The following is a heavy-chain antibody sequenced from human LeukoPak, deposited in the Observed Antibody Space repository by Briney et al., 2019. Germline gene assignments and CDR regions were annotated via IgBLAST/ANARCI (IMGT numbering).Heavy chain of an antibody. CDR1: GYTFTSYY. V-gene: IGHV1-46*01. CDR2: INPSGGST. J-gene: IGHJ4*02. CDR3: ARDFFETTVVTPKNRGFDSDY. Sequence: ASVTVSCKASGYTFTSYYMHWVRQAPGQGLEWMGIINPSGGSTSYAQKFQGRVTMTRDMSTSTVYMELSSLRSEDTAVYYCARDFFETTVVTPKNRGFDSDYWGQGTLVTVSS. D-gene: IGHD4-23*01.